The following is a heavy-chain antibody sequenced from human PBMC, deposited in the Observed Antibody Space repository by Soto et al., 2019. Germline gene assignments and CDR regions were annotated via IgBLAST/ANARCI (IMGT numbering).Heavy chain of an antibody. Sequence: QEQLVESGGDVVQPGRSLTLSCAASGFTFSANAMHWVRQAPGKGLEWVAVIAYDGTIKIYRDSVKGRFTISRDDSKSKLYLQMNSLRPEDTAVYYCARDKIKGAPDYLDSWGQGTLVTVSS. CDR2: IAYDGTIK. CDR3: ARDKIKGAPDYLDS. J-gene: IGHJ4*02. CDR1: GFTFSANA. D-gene: IGHD1-26*01. V-gene: IGHV3-30-3*01.